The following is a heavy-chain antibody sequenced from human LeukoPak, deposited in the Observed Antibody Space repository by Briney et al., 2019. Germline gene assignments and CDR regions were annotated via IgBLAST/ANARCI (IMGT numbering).Heavy chain of an antibody. CDR3: ARVFGGRGRNRGRGSPVGMPARRDYFYYYSMDV. J-gene: IGHJ6*03. D-gene: IGHD6-6*01. V-gene: IGHV4-34*01. CDR2: VNHSGST. Sequence: SETLSLTCAVSGGSFSGYYWSWIRQSPAKGLEWIGEVNHSGSTNYNPSLNSRVTITVDTSKNHLSLNLSSLTAADTAVYFCARVFGGRGRNRGRGSPVGMPARRDYFYYYSMDVWGKGTTVTVSS. CDR1: GGSFSGYY.